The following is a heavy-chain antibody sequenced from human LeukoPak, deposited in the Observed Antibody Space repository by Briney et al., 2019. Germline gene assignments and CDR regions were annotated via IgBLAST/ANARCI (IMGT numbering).Heavy chain of an antibody. V-gene: IGHV4-39*07. D-gene: IGHD2-2*01. CDR1: GGSISSSSYY. Sequence: SETLSLTCTVSGGSISSSSYYWGWIRQPPGKGLEWIGSIYYSGSTYYNPSLKSRVTISVDTSKNQFSLKLSSVTAADTAVYYCARDGEEYCSSRGRYLSRFDSWGQGTLVTVSS. CDR3: ARDGEEYCSSRGRYLSRFDS. J-gene: IGHJ5*01. CDR2: IYYSGST.